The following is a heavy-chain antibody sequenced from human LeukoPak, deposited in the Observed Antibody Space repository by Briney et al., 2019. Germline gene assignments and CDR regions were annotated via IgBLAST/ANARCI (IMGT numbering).Heavy chain of an antibody. V-gene: IGHV3-30*15. CDR3: ARGEFTTSSDPVDF. D-gene: IGHD6-6*01. CDR1: GFSFSSYA. CDR2: ISYDGGNK. Sequence: GGSLRLSCAASGFSFSSYAMYWVRQAPGRGLEWVAVISYDGGNKNYADSVKGRFTISRDNSKNTLYLQMSSLRAEDTAVYYCARGEFTTSSDPVDFWGQGTLVIVSS. J-gene: IGHJ4*02.